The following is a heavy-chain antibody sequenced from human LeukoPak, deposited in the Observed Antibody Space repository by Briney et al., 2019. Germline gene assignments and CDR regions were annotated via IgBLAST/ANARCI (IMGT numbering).Heavy chain of an antibody. CDR3: ARDGILDV. CDR1: GFTVSSNY. V-gene: IGHV3-53*01. J-gene: IGHJ6*02. D-gene: IGHD1-14*01. CDR2: IYSGGST. Sequence: GGSLRLSGAASGFTVSSNYMSWVRQAPGKGLEWVSVIYSGGSTYYADSVKGRFTISRYNSKNTLYLQMNSLRAEDTAVYYSARDGILDVWGQGTTVTVSS.